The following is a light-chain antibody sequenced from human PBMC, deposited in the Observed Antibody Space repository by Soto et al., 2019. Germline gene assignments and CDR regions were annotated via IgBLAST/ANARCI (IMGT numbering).Light chain of an antibody. V-gene: IGLV2-8*01. CDR1: SSDVGGHNY. J-gene: IGLJ3*02. Sequence: QSALTQSPSASGSPGQSVTISCTGTSSDVGGHNYVSWYQHHLGKAPKLIIYEVSKRPSGVPDRFSGSKSGNTASLTVSGLQAEDEAVYYCSSTAGNNNLVFGGGTKLTVL. CDR3: SSTAGNNNLV. CDR2: EVS.